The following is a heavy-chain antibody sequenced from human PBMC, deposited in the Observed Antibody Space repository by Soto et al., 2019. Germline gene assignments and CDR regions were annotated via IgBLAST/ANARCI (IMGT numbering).Heavy chain of an antibody. CDR3: AREGTDIVVVPAASSHNWFDP. D-gene: IGHD2-2*01. V-gene: IGHV3-30-3*01. J-gene: IGHJ5*02. CDR1: GFTFSSYA. Sequence: GGSLRLSCAASGFTFSSYAMHWVRQAPGKGLEWVAVISYDGSNKYYADSVKGRFTISRDNSKNTLYLQMNSLRAEDTAVYYCAREGTDIVVVPAASSHNWFDPWGQGTLVTVSS. CDR2: ISYDGSNK.